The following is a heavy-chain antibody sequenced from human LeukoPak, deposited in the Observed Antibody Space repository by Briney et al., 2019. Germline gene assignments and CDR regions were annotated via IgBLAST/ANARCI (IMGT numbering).Heavy chain of an antibody. J-gene: IGHJ6*03. CDR2: ISAYNGNT. V-gene: IGHV1-18*01. CDR3: ARVVVVPAAIRGQAKYYYYYMDV. Sequence: ASVKVSCKASGYTFTSYGISWVRQAPGQGLEWMGWISAYNGNTNYAQKLQGRVTMTTDTSTSTAYMELSSLRSEDTAVYYCARVVVVPAAIRGQAKYYYYYMDVWGKGTTVTVSS. D-gene: IGHD2-2*02. CDR1: GYTFTSYG.